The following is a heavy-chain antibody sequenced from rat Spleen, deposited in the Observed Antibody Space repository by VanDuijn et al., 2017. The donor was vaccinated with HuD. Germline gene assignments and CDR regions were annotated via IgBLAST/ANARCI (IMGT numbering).Heavy chain of an antibody. Sequence: EVQLVETGGGLVQPGRSLKLSCVASGFTFSSYWMYWIRQAPKQGLEWVASISYDGSSTYYRDSVKGRFTISRDNAKSTLYLQMDSLRSEDTATYYCARPYNGFFDYWGQGVMVTVSS. CDR3: ARPYNGFFDY. D-gene: IGHD1-10*01. CDR2: ISYDGSST. J-gene: IGHJ2*01. CDR1: GFTFSSYW. V-gene: IGHV5-29*01.